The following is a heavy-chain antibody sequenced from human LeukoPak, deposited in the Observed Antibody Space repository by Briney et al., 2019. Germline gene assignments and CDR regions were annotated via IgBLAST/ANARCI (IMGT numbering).Heavy chain of an antibody. CDR1: GFTFSSYS. D-gene: IGHD5-18*01. CDR2: ISSSSSYI. V-gene: IGHV3-21*01. J-gene: IGHJ4*02. CDR3: ARDTSGYTFDD. Sequence: PGGSLRLSCAASGFTFSSYSMNWVRQAPGKGLEWVSSISSSSSYIYYADSVKGRFTISRDNAKNSLYLRMNSLRAEDTAVYYCARDTSGYTFDDWGQGTLVTVSS.